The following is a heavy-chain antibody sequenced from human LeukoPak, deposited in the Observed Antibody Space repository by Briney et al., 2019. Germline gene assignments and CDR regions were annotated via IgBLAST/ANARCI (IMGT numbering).Heavy chain of an antibody. V-gene: IGHV3-53*01. J-gene: IGHJ4*02. CDR3: AKEAGSSWYVKGLDYFDY. CDR1: GFTVSSNF. CDR2: IYSGGST. D-gene: IGHD6-13*01. Sequence: GGSLRLSCAASGFTVSSNFLSWVRQAPGKGLEWVSLIYSGGSTDYTDSVKGRFTISRDNSKNTLYLQMNSLRAEDTAVYYCAKEAGSSWYVKGLDYFDYWGQGTLVTVSS.